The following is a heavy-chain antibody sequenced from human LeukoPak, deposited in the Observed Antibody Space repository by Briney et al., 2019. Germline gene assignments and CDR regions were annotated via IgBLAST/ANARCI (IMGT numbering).Heavy chain of an antibody. V-gene: IGHV3-7*01. CDR1: GFTFSSYW. D-gene: IGHD6-13*01. Sequence: GGSLRLSCAASGFTFSSYWMSWVRQAPGKGLEWVVNIKQDGSEKYYVDSVKGRFTISRDNAKNSLYLQMNSLRAEDTAVYYCARETITDSSSWYYFDYWGQGTLVTVSS. J-gene: IGHJ4*02. CDR2: IKQDGSEK. CDR3: ARETITDSSSWYYFDY.